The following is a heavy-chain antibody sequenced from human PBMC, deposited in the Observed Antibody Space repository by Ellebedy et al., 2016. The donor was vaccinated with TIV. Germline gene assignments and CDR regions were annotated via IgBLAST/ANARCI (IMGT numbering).Heavy chain of an antibody. CDR1: GFTFSDHW. D-gene: IGHD3-16*01. CDR3: ARGPKNWGQRNLDYYYGMDV. CDR2: IDSIGSTV. J-gene: IGHJ6*02. Sequence: PGGSLRLSCVASGFTFSDHWMHWVRQVPGKGPVWVSRIDSIGSTVSYAAFVKGRVTISRDNAEKKLYLQMNSLGVEDTAVYYCARGPKNWGQRNLDYYYGMDVWGQGTTVIVSS. V-gene: IGHV3-74*01.